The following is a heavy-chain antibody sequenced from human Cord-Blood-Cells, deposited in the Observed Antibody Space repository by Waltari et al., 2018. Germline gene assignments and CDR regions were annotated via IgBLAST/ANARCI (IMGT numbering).Heavy chain of an antibody. J-gene: IGHJ4*02. CDR2: INPSGGSN. CDR1: GYTFTSYY. CDR3: ARGDYGGNYYFDY. D-gene: IGHD4-17*01. V-gene: IGHV1-46*03. Sequence: QVQLVQSGAEVKKPGASVKVSCKASGYTFTSYYMHWVRQAPGQGLEWMGIINPSGGSNSYAQKCQGRVTMTRDTSTSTVYIELSSLRSEDTAVYYCARGDYGGNYYFDYWGEGTLVTVSS.